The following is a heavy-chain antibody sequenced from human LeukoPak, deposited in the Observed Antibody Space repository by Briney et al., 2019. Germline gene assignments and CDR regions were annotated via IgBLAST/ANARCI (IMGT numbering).Heavy chain of an antibody. CDR3: ARGKVSFDY. CDR2: INHSGST. CDR1: GGSFSGYY. Sequence: SETLSLTCAVYGGSFSGYYWSWIRQPPGKGLEWIGEINHSGSTNYNPSLKSRVTISVDTSKNQFSLKLSSVTAADTAVCYCARGKVSFDYWGQGTLVTVSS. V-gene: IGHV4-34*01. D-gene: IGHD6-6*01. J-gene: IGHJ4*02.